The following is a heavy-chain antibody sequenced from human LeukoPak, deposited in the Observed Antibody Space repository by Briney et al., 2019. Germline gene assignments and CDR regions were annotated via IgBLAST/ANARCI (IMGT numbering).Heavy chain of an antibody. CDR2: ISYDGSNK. J-gene: IGHJ3*02. V-gene: IGHV3-30-3*01. D-gene: IGHD1-26*01. CDR3: AGSGPDAFDI. Sequence: PGGSLRLSCAASGFTFSSYAMHWVRQAPGKGLEWVAVISYDGSNKYYADSVKGRFTISRDNSKNTLYLQMNSLRAEDTAVYYCAGSGPDAFDIWGQGTMVTVSS. CDR1: GFTFSSYA.